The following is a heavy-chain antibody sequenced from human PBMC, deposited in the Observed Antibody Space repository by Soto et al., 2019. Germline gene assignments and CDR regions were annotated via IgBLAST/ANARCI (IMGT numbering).Heavy chain of an antibody. J-gene: IGHJ5*02. D-gene: IGHD3-22*01. CDR1: GFTFSNYG. Sequence: QVQLVESGGGVVQPVRSLTVSCAASGFTFSNYGMHWVRQAPDKGLEWVAVIWYDGSRKYYADSVKGRFTISRDDSKKTLYLEMNSLRVDDTAVYYCVREVSFSDSTAPWGQGTLVTVSS. CDR2: IWYDGSRK. CDR3: VREVSFSDSTAP. V-gene: IGHV3-33*01.